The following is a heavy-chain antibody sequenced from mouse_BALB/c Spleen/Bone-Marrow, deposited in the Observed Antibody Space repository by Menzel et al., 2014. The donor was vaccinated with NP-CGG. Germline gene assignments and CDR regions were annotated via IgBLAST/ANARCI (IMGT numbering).Heavy chain of an antibody. Sequence: VQLQQSGPELEKPGASVKISSQASGYSFTGYNINWVKQSNGKSLEWLGNIDPYYGGTSYNQKFKAKATLTVDRPSSTAYMQLKSLTSEDSAVYYCARRGSSGYWFAYWGQGTLVTVSA. CDR3: ARRGSSGYWFAY. V-gene: IGHV1-39*01. D-gene: IGHD3-1*01. CDR2: IDPYYGGT. J-gene: IGHJ3*01. CDR1: GYSFTGYN.